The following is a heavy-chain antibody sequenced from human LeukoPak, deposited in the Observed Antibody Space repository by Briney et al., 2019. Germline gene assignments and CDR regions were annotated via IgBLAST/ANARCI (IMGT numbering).Heavy chain of an antibody. J-gene: IGHJ4*02. CDR1: GFTFSSHA. Sequence: GGSLRLSCAASGFTFSSHAMSWVRQAPEKGLEWASGISTGGSSTYYADSVKGRFTISRDNSKNTLYLQMNSLRAEDTAVYYCANGTTVTIRSLDYWGQGTLVTVSS. D-gene: IGHD4-17*01. CDR3: ANGTTVTIRSLDY. V-gene: IGHV3-23*01. CDR2: ISTGGSST.